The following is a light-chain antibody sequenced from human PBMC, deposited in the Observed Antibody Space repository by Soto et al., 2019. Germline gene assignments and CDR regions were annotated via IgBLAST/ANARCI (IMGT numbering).Light chain of an antibody. CDR3: HQYGSSPST. Sequence: EIVLTQSPGTLSLSPGEGATLSCRASQSVSRNYLAWYQQKPGQAPRLLIYTASRRATGIPDRFSGSGSGTDFTLTISRLEPEDFAVYYCHQYGSSPSTFGQGTKVDIK. CDR2: TAS. CDR1: QSVSRNY. J-gene: IGKJ1*01. V-gene: IGKV3-20*01.